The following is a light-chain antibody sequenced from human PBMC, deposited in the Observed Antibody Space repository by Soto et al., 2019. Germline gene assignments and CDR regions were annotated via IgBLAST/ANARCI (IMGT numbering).Light chain of an antibody. CDR2: GAS. V-gene: IGKV3-20*01. CDR3: QQYGSSPRT. J-gene: IGKJ1*01. Sequence: LTQCPGTLSLSPGERATLSCRASQSVSSSYLAWYQQKPGQAPRLLIYGASSRATGIPDRFSGSGSETEFTLTISSLEPEDFAVYYCQQYGSSPRTFGQGTKVDI. CDR1: QSVSSSY.